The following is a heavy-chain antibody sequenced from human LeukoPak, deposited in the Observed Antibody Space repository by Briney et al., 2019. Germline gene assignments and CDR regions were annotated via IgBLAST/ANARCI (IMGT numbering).Heavy chain of an antibody. CDR1: GDSISSGYY. D-gene: IGHD1-14*01. Sequence: PSETLSLTCTVSGDSISSGYYWGWIRQPPGKGLEWIGSIYHRGSTYYNPSLKSRVTMSVNTSKNHFCLKVSSVTAADTAVYYCARIGRTGDQYGNFDYWGQGTLVTVSS. CDR3: ARIGRTGDQYGNFDY. CDR2: IYHRGST. J-gene: IGHJ4*02. V-gene: IGHV4-38-2*02.